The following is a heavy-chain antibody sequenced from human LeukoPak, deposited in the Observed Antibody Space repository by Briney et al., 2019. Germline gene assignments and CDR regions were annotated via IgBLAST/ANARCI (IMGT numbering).Heavy chain of an antibody. CDR2: IYPGDSDT. V-gene: IGHV5-51*01. CDR1: GYSFTSYW. CDR3: ARHLGDYGGNSNWFDP. D-gene: IGHD4-23*01. J-gene: IGHJ5*02. Sequence: GESLKISCKGSGYSFTSYWIGWVRQMPGKGLEWMGIIYPGDSDTRYSPSFQGQATISADKSISTAYLQWSSLKASDTAMYYCARHLGDYGGNSNWFDPWGQGTLVTVSS.